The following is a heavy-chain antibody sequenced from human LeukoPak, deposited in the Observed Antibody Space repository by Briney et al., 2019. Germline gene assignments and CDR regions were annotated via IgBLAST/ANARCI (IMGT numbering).Heavy chain of an antibody. J-gene: IGHJ5*02. Sequence: ASVKVSCKASGGTFSSYAISWVRQAPGQGLEWMGRIIPILGIANYAQKFQGRVTITTDESTSTAYMELSSLRSEDTAVYYCARFNSDDYDFGWFDPWGQGTLVTVSS. D-gene: IGHD3-3*01. CDR3: ARFNSDDYDFGWFDP. CDR1: GGTFSSYA. V-gene: IGHV1-69*04. CDR2: IIPILGIA.